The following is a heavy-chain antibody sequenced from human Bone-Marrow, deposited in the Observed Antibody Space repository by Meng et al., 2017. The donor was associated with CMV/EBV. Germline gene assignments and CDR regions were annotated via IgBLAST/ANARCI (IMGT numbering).Heavy chain of an antibody. CDR1: GYTFTGYY. Sequence: ASVKVSCKASGYTFTGYYMHWVRQAPGQGLEWMGWINPNSGGTNYAQKFQGRVTMTRDTSISTAYMELSRLRSDDTSVYYCARGQYSSRWYRFDPWGQGTLVTVSS. J-gene: IGHJ5*02. V-gene: IGHV1-2*02. CDR3: ARGQYSSRWYRFDP. CDR2: INPNSGGT. D-gene: IGHD6-13*01.